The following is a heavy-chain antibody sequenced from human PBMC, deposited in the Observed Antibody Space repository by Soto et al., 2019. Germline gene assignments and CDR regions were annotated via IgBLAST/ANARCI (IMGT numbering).Heavy chain of an antibody. CDR3: AYRVGSRGSFDY. Sequence: QITLKESGPTLVNPTQTLTLTCTFSGFSLTTSGVSVGWIRQPPGKALEWLASIYWNDDKRYSPSLKSRLTLTKDNYKKQVVLTMTNMDPVDTATYYCAYRVGSRGSFDYWGQGTLVTVSS. V-gene: IGHV2-5*01. CDR2: IYWNDDK. J-gene: IGHJ4*02. CDR1: GFSLTTSGVS. D-gene: IGHD6-25*01.